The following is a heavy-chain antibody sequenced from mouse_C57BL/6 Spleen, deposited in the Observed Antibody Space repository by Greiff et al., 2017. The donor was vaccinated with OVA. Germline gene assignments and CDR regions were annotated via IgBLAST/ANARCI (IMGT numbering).Heavy chain of an antibody. CDR1: GYAFSSSW. D-gene: IGHD1-1*01. CDR2: IYPGDGDT. J-gene: IGHJ4*01. Sequence: VQLQESGPELVKPGASVKISCKASGYAFSSSWMNWVKQRPGKGLEWIGRIYPGDGDTNYNGKFKGKATLTADKSSSTAYMQLSSLTSEDSAVYFCARGDYYGSSHGAMDYRGQGTSVTVSS. CDR3: ARGDYYGSSHGAMDY. V-gene: IGHV1-82*01.